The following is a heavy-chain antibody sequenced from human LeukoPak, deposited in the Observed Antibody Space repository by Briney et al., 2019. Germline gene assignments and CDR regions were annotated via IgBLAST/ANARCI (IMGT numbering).Heavy chain of an antibody. CDR1: GFTFSSYG. CDR2: IWYDGSNK. J-gene: IGHJ4*02. D-gene: IGHD4-17*01. Sequence: GGSLRLSCAASGFTFSSYGMHWVRQAPGKGLEWVAVIWYDGSNKYYADSVKGRVTISRDNSKNTLYLQMNSLRAEDRAVYYCARDGTVTTMDYWGQGTLVTVSS. V-gene: IGHV3-33*01. CDR3: ARDGTVTTMDY.